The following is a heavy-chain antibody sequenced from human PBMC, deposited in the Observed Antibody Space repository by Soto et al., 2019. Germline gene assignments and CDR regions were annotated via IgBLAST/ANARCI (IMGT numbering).Heavy chain of an antibody. V-gene: IGHV1-18*01. CDR1: GGTFSSYR. CDR2: ISAYNGNT. CDR3: ARDRLDYDFWSGYYVGGYYGMDV. D-gene: IGHD3-3*01. Sequence: ASVKVSCKASGGTFSSYRISWVRQAPGQGLEWMGWISAYNGNTNYAQKLQGRVTMTTDTSTSTAYMELRSLRSDDTAVYYCARDRLDYDFWSGYYVGGYYGMDVWGQGTTVTASS. J-gene: IGHJ6*02.